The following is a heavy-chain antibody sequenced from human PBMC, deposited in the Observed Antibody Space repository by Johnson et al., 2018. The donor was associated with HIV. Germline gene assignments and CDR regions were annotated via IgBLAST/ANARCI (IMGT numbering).Heavy chain of an antibody. J-gene: IGHJ3*02. CDR3: AKDSNRWELLQDAFDI. Sequence: QMQLVESGGGVVQPGRSLRLSCAASGFTFSRYDMHWVRQAPGKGLEWGAIISYDGSNKYYADSVKGRFTISRDNSKNTLYLQMNSLRAEDTAVYYCAKDSNRWELLQDAFDIWGQGTMVTVSS. CDR2: ISYDGSNK. V-gene: IGHV3-30*18. CDR1: GFTFSRYD. D-gene: IGHD1-26*01.